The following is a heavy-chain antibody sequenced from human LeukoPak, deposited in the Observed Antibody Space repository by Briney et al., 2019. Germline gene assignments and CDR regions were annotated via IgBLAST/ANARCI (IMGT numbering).Heavy chain of an antibody. D-gene: IGHD1-20*01. CDR2: INPRDISA. V-gene: IGHV1-46*01. Sequence: ASVKVSCKATGYKFTKFYMHWVRQAPGQGLEWMGIINPRDISASYAQKFQGRVTMTRDMSTNTVYMELSSLRSEDTAVYYCARGNNWNQPYYYYYYMDVWGKGTTVTVSS. CDR1: GYKFTKFY. CDR3: ARGNNWNQPYYYYYYMDV. J-gene: IGHJ6*03.